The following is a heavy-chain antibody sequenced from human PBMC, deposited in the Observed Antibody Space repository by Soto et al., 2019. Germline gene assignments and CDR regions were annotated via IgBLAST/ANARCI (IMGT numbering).Heavy chain of an antibody. CDR3: AKDIKNGRNHLGAEY. J-gene: IGHJ4*02. V-gene: IGHV3-30*18. CDR1: GFTFSNYG. D-gene: IGHD1-26*01. CDR2: ISNDGNDE. Sequence: QVQVVESGGGVVQPGRSLRLSCEASGFTFSNYGMHWVRQAPGKGLEWVAVISNDGNDEYYIDSVKGRVTISRDNSKSTLYLQMNTLNTEDTAMYYCAKDIKNGRNHLGAEYWGRGTLVTVSS.